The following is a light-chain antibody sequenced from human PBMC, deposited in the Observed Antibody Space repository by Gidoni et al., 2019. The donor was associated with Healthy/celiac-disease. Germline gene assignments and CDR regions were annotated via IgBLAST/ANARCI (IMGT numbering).Light chain of an antibody. CDR3: MQGAFWPPS. CDR2: KVT. V-gene: IGKV2-30*01. J-gene: IGKJ4*01. Sequence: VVLTQSPLSLPVTLGQAASISCRSSQSLVYSDGDTYLNWFHQRPGQSPRRLIYKVTNRDSGVPDRFSGSGSGTDFTLRISWVAAEDVGVYYCMQGAFWPPSFGGXTKVEIK. CDR1: QSLVYSDGDTY.